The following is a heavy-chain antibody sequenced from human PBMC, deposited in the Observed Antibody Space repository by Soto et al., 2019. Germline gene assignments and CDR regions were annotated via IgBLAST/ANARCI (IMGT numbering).Heavy chain of an antibody. Sequence: EVQLVESGGGLVQPGGSLRLSCAASGFTFSSYDMHWVRQVTGKGLEWVSGIGTVGETYYPGSVKARFTISRENAKNSLYLQMNSLRAGDTAVYYCARAASGWYNWKFDLWGRGTLVTVSS. D-gene: IGHD6-19*01. V-gene: IGHV3-13*01. CDR1: GFTFSSYD. CDR3: ARAASGWYNWKFDL. J-gene: IGHJ2*01. CDR2: IGTVGET.